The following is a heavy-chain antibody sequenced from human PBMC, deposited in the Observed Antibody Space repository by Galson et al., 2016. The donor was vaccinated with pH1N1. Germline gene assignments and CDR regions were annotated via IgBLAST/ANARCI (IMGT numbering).Heavy chain of an antibody. CDR3: ATCYSSSWYHQYFQH. J-gene: IGHJ1*01. D-gene: IGHD6-13*01. Sequence: SCKASGGTFSSYGISWVRQAPGQGLEWMGGIIPIVGMANYAQKFQGRVTMTGDISTTTAYMELSSLRSEDTAVYYCATCYSSSWYHQYFQHWGQGSLVTVSS. CDR1: GGTFSSYG. V-gene: IGHV1-69*10. CDR2: IIPIVGMA.